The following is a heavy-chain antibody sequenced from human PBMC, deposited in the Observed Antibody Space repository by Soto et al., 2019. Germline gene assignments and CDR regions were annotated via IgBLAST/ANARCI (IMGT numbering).Heavy chain of an antibody. Sequence: SETLSLTCTVSGYFISTGCYWGWIRQPPGKGLEWIGSMYHTGSTYYNPSLKSRVTISVDTSKNQFSLKLTSVTAADTAVYYCARDLNYGLYYFDYWGQGTLVTVSS. CDR3: ARDLNYGLYYFDY. J-gene: IGHJ4*02. V-gene: IGHV4-38-2*02. CDR1: GYFISTGCY. CDR2: MYHTGST. D-gene: IGHD3-10*01.